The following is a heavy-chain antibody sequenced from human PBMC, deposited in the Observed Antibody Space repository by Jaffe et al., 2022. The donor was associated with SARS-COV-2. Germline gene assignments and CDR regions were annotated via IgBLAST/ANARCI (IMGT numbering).Heavy chain of an antibody. CDR2: IYTSGST. CDR1: GGSISNGSYY. D-gene: IGHD3-22*01. V-gene: IGHV4-61*02. Sequence: QVHLQESGPGLVKPSQTLSLTCTVSGGSISNGSYYWSWIRQPAGKGLEWIGRIYTSGSTNYNPSLRSRVTISVDMSKKQFSLKLNSMTAADTAVYYCARESDDYYDSSGYYFGVLDYWGQGTLVTVSS. CDR3: ARESDDYYDSSGYYFGVLDY. J-gene: IGHJ4*02.